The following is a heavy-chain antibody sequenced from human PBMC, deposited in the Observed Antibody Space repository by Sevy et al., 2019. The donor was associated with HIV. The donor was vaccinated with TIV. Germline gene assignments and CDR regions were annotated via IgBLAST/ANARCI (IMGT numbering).Heavy chain of an antibody. CDR3: TRSVYGSGTYLNDY. J-gene: IGHJ4*02. CDR2: IIPSSGDT. V-gene: IGHV1-2*02. CDR1: GYMFTGYY. Sequence: ASVKVSCKASGYMFTGYYIHWVRPAPGRGLEWTGWIIPSSGDTNYGQRFLGRVTMTRDTSINIAYMELNSLTSDDTAVYYCTRSVYGSGTYLNDYWGQGTLVTVSS. D-gene: IGHD3-10*01.